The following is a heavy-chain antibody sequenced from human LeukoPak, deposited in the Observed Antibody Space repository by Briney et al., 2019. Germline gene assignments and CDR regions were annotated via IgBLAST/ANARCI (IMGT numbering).Heavy chain of an antibody. CDR2: IYTSGST. J-gene: IGHJ3*02. Sequence: GSLRLSCAASGFTFSSYWMSWVRQAPGKGLEWIGRIYTSGSTNYNPSLKSRVTMSVDTSKNQYSLKLSSVTAADTAVYYCARVGAVPAARRAFDIWGQGTMVTVSS. CDR3: ARVGAVPAARRAFDI. CDR1: GFTFSSYW. V-gene: IGHV4-59*10. D-gene: IGHD2-2*01.